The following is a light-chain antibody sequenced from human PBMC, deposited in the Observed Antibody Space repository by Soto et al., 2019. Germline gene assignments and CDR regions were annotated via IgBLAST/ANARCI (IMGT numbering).Light chain of an antibody. CDR3: MQRIEFPSYT. Sequence: DLVMTQTPLSLPVTPGEPASISCRSSQSLLDSDDGNTYLDWYLQKPGQSPQLLIYTLSYRASGXPXRXXGSGSGTDFTLKISRVEAEDVGVYYCMQRIEFPSYTFGQGTKLEIK. CDR2: TLS. V-gene: IGKV2-40*01. J-gene: IGKJ2*01. CDR1: QSLLDSDDGNTY.